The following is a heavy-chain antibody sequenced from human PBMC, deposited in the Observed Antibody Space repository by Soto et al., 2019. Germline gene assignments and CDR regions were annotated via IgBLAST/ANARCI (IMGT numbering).Heavy chain of an antibody. CDR3: GRGSQADSQVLRVDY. Sequence: EVQLVESGGGLVQPGGSLRLSCAASGFTVSSNYMSWVRQAPGKGLEWVSVIYSGGNTYYADSVKDRFSISRDKSKNTLFLQRNSLRAEDTAMYYWGRGSQADSQVLRVDYWGQGTLVTGSS. D-gene: IGHD2-2*01. J-gene: IGHJ4*02. V-gene: IGHV3-66*01. CDR2: IYSGGNT. CDR1: GFTVSSNY.